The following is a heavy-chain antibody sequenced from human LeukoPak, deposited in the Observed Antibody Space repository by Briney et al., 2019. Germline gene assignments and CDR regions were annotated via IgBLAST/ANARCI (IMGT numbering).Heavy chain of an antibody. CDR1: GYTFTSYG. D-gene: IGHD6-13*01. J-gene: IGHJ5*02. Sequence: ASVKVSCKASGYTFTSYGISWVRQAPGQGLEWMGWISAYNGNTNYAQKLQGRVTMTTDTSTSTAYMELSRLRSDDTAVYYCARSGAPWAAAATLDWFDPWGQGTLVTVSS. CDR3: ARSGAPWAAAATLDWFDP. V-gene: IGHV1-18*01. CDR2: ISAYNGNT.